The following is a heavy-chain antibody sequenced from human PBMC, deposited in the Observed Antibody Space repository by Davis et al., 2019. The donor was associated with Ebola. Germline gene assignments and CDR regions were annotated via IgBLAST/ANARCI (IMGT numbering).Heavy chain of an antibody. CDR1: GGSISSGDYY. V-gene: IGHV4-61*08. CDR2: IYYSGST. D-gene: IGHD5-18*01. CDR3: AMGGYSRYNWFDP. J-gene: IGHJ5*02. Sequence: MPGGSLRLSCTVSGGSISSGDYYWSWIRQPPGKGLEWIGYIYYSGSTNYNPSLKSRVTISVDTSKNQFSLKLSSVTAADTAVYYCAMGGYSRYNWFDPWGQGTLVTVSS.